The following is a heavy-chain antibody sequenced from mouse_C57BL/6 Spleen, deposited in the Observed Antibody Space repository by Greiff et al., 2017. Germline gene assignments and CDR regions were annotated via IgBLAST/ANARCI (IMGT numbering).Heavy chain of an antibody. CDR3: ARGQGFAY. V-gene: IGHV1-80*01. J-gene: IGHJ3*01. CDR2: IYPGDGDT. CDR1: GYAFSRYW. Sequence: VQRVESGAELVKPGASVKISCKASGYAFSRYWMNWVKQRPGKGLEWIGQIYPGDGDTNYNVKFKGKATLTADKSSSTAYMQLSSLTYEDSAVYFCARGQGFAYGGQGTLVTVSA.